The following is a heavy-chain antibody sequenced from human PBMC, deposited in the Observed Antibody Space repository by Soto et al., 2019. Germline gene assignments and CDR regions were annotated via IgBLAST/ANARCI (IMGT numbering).Heavy chain of an antibody. Sequence: SETLSLTCTVSGGSISSGGYYWSWIRQHPGKGLEWIGYIYYSGSTYYNPSLKSRVTISVDTSKNQFSLKLSSVTAADTAVYYCASRRAVRGVIITSWFDPWGLGTPVTVSS. J-gene: IGHJ5*02. CDR3: ASRRAVRGVIITSWFDP. V-gene: IGHV4-31*03. D-gene: IGHD3-10*01. CDR1: GGSISSGGYY. CDR2: IYYSGST.